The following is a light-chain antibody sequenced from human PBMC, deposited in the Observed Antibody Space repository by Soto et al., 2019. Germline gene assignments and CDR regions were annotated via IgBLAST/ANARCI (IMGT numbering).Light chain of an antibody. V-gene: IGKV3-15*01. CDR1: QSVSSR. CDR2: GAS. Sequence: EIVMTQSPATLSVSPGERVTLSCRASQSVSSRLAWYQQKPGQSPRLLIYGASTRATGIPARFSGSGSGTEFTLTISSLQSEDFATYYCQRYSDYQYIFGQGTKLEIK. CDR3: QRYSDYQYI. J-gene: IGKJ2*01.